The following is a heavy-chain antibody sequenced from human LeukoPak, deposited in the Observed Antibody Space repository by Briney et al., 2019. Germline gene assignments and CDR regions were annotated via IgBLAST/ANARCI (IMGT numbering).Heavy chain of an antibody. Sequence: GGSLRLSYAASGFTFSSYAMHWVRQAPGKGLEWVAVISYDGSNKYYADSVKGRFTISRDNSKNTLYLQMNSLRAEDTAVYYCARDLPADYWGQGTLVTVSS. CDR1: GFTFSSYA. J-gene: IGHJ4*02. CDR2: ISYDGSNK. V-gene: IGHV3-30*04. D-gene: IGHD2-2*01. CDR3: ARDLPADY.